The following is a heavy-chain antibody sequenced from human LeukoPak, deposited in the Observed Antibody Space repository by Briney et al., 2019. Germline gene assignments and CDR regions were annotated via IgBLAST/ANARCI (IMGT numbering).Heavy chain of an antibody. CDR1: GFTFSSYW. Sequence: PGGSLRLSCAASGFTFSSYWMSWVRQAPGKGLECVANINQDGSKVYYVDSVKGRFTISRDKAKKSLYLQMNSLRAEDTAVYYCARPIYSSSRDAFNIWGQGTMVTVSS. CDR2: INQDGSKV. J-gene: IGHJ3*02. CDR3: ARPIYSSSRDAFNI. V-gene: IGHV3-7*01. D-gene: IGHD2-2*01.